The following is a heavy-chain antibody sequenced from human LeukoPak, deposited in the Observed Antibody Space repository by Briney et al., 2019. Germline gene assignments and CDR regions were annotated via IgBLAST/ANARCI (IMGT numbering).Heavy chain of an antibody. D-gene: IGHD1-26*01. CDR2: IYTSGST. CDR3: ARGSPGSSLDY. V-gene: IGHV4-61*02. Sequence: PSETLSLTCTVSGGSISSGSYYWSWIRPPAGKGLEWIGRIYTSGSTNYNPSLKSRVTISVDTSKNQFPLKLSPVTAADTAVYYCARGSPGSSLDYWGQGTLVTVS. CDR1: GGSISSGSYY. J-gene: IGHJ4*02.